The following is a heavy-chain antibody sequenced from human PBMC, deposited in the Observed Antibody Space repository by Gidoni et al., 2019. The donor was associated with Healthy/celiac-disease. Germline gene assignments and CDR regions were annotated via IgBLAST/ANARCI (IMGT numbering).Heavy chain of an antibody. CDR3: ARSPKYHAFDI. J-gene: IGHJ3*02. CDR2: ISYDGSNK. V-gene: IGHV3-30-3*01. CDR1: GFTFSSYA. D-gene: IGHD2-2*01. Sequence: QVQLVESGGGVVQPGRSLRLSCAAAGFTFSSYAMHWVSQAPGKGMEWVAVISYDGSNKDYADSVKGRFTISRDNSKNTLYLQMNSLRAEDTAVYYCARSPKYHAFDIWGQGTMVTVSS.